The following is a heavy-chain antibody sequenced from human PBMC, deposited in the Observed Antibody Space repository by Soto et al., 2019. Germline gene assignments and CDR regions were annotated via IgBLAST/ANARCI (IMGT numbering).Heavy chain of an antibody. J-gene: IGHJ4*02. CDR3: ARGGDVWGSYRSRGYFDY. V-gene: IGHV4-30-4*01. Sequence: PSETLSLTCTFSGGSISSGDYYWSWIRQPPGKGLEWIGYIYYSGSTYYNPSLKSRVTISVDTSKNQFSLKLSSVTAADTAVYYCARGGDVWGSYRSRGYFDYWGQGTLVTVSS. CDR2: IYYSGST. CDR1: GGSISSGDYY. D-gene: IGHD3-16*02.